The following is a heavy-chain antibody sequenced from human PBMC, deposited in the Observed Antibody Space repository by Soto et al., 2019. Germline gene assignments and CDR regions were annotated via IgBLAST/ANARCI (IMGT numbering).Heavy chain of an antibody. D-gene: IGHD6-6*01. Sequence: QVQLQESGPGLVKPSQTLSLTCSVSGESISSGGYYWSWIRHIPGKGLEWIGYIYDTESAYYNPSLKSRVSISMDTSENNFAMRLTSVTAADSAVYYCARASSSSSAADYWGQGLQVTVSS. CDR1: GESISSGGYY. CDR2: IYDTESA. CDR3: ARASSSSSAADY. V-gene: IGHV4-31*03. J-gene: IGHJ4*02.